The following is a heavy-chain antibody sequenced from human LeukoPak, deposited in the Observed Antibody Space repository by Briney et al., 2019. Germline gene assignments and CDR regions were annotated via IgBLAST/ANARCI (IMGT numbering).Heavy chain of an antibody. CDR1: GFTFSSYW. D-gene: IGHD3-10*01. V-gene: IGHV3-23*01. CDR3: AKDISGSYLNYFDY. J-gene: IGHJ4*02. CDR2: ISGSGGST. Sequence: GGSLRLSCAASGFTFSSYWMSWVRQAPGKGLEWVSAISGSGGSTYYADSVKGRFTISRDNSKNTLYLQMNSLRAEDTAVYYCAKDISGSYLNYFDYWGQGTLVTVSS.